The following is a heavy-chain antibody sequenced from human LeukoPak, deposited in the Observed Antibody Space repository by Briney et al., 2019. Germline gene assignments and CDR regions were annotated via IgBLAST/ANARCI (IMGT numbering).Heavy chain of an antibody. CDR3: AKEERFLEWLLRFYYYYYYMDV. CDR1: GFTFSSYG. D-gene: IGHD3-3*01. J-gene: IGHJ6*03. V-gene: IGHV3-30*18. CDR2: ISYDGSNN. Sequence: PGGSLRLSCAASGFTFSSYGMHWVRKAPGKGLEWVAVISYDGSNNYYADSLKGRFTISRDNSKNTLYLQMNSLRAEDTAVYYCAKEERFLEWLLRFYYYYYYMDVWGKGTTVTVSS.